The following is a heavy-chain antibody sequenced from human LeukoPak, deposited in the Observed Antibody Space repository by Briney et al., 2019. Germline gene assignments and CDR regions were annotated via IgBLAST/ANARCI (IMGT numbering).Heavy chain of an antibody. Sequence: PSETLSLTCTVSGGSISSYYWSWIRQPPGKGLEWIGEINHSGSTNYNPSLKSRVTISVDTSKNQFSLKLSSVTAADTAVYYCARGDDYSNFLPFDYWGQGTLVTVSS. V-gene: IGHV4-34*01. CDR3: ARGDDYSNFLPFDY. D-gene: IGHD4-11*01. J-gene: IGHJ4*02. CDR2: INHSGST. CDR1: GGSISSYY.